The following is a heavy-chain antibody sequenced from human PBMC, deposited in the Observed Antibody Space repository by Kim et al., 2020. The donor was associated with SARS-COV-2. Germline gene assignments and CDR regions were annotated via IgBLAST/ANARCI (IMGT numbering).Heavy chain of an antibody. J-gene: IGHJ3*02. D-gene: IGHD3-22*01. Sequence: QGRVTMTRDTSTSTVYMELSSLRSEDTAVYYCARTFTMIVVGYRGDAFDIWGQGTMVTVSS. CDR3: ARTFTMIVVGYRGDAFDI. V-gene: IGHV1-46*01.